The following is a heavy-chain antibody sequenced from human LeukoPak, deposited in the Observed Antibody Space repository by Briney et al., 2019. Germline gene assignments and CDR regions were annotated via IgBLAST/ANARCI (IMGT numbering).Heavy chain of an antibody. V-gene: IGHV4-59*11. CDR2: ISYIGSS. Sequence: PSDTLSLTCAVSDDSFSSHYWTWIRQPPGKGLEGIGYISYIGSSNYNPSLKSRVTISIDTSKNQFSLKLSSVTAADTAVYYCARDLVTVTKGFDIWGQGTMVSVSS. CDR1: DDSFSSHY. CDR3: ARDLVTVTKGFDI. J-gene: IGHJ3*02. D-gene: IGHD4-17*01.